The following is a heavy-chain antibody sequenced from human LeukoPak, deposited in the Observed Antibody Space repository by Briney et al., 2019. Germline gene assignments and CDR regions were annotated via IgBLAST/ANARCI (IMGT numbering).Heavy chain of an antibody. CDR1: GFTFSSYS. J-gene: IGHJ4*02. CDR2: ISGSGGSK. V-gene: IGHV3-23*01. Sequence: GGSRRLSCAASGFTFSSYSMNWVRQAPGKGLEWVSVISGSGGSKYYADSVKGRFTISRDNSKNTHYLQMNSLRAEDTAVYYCVKDRFDSSGPRTPSFWGQGTLVTVSS. D-gene: IGHD3-22*01. CDR3: VKDRFDSSGPRTPSF.